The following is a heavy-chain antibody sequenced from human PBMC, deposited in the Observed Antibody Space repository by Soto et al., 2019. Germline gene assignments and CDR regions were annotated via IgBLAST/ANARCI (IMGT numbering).Heavy chain of an antibody. CDR3: ARLLWSRGDWFDP. D-gene: IGHD3-10*01. Sequence: QVQLQESGPGLVKPSETLSLTCTVSGGSISSYYWSWIRQPPGKGLEWIGYIYYSGSTNYNPSLRSRVTRSVDTSTPRFSLKLSSVTAAGTAVYYCARLLWSRGDWFDPWGQGTLVTVSS. CDR2: IYYSGST. J-gene: IGHJ5*02. V-gene: IGHV4-59*08. CDR1: GGSISSYY.